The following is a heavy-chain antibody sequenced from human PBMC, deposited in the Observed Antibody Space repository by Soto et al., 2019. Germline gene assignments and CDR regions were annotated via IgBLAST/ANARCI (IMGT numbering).Heavy chain of an antibody. CDR2: ISSSSSTI. J-gene: IGHJ5*02. CDR3: AREYCSSTSCLNWFDP. CDR1: GFTFSTYW. Sequence: GGSLRLSCAASGFTFSTYWMHWVRQAPGKGLEWVSYISSSSSTIYYADSVKGRFTISRDNAKNSLYLQMNSLRAEDTAVYYCAREYCSSTSCLNWFDPWGQGT. V-gene: IGHV3-48*01. D-gene: IGHD2-2*01.